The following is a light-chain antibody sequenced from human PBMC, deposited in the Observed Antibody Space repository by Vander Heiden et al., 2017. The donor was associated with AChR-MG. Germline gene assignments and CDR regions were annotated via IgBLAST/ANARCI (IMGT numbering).Light chain of an antibody. V-gene: IGLV1-47*01. J-gene: IGLJ1*01. CDR1: SSNIGSNY. CDR2: RNN. Sequence: QSVLTQPPSASGTPGQRVTISCSGSSSNIGSNYVYWYQQLPGTAPKLLIYRNNQRPSGVPDRFSGSKSGTSASLAISGLRSEDEADYYCAAWDDSLSAHYGFGTGTKVTGL. CDR3: AAWDDSLSAHYG.